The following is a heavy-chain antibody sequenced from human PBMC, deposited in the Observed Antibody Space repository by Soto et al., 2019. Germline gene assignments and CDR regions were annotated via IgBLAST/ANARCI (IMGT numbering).Heavy chain of an antibody. CDR2: ISAAGDP. CDR1: GFTFRNYD. D-gene: IGHD1-1*01. Sequence: EVQLVESGGGLVQPGGSLRLSCEASGFTFRNYDMHWVRQGTGKGLEWVSGISAAGDPDYADSVEGRFTISRENAQNSFFLQMNRLRVGDTDVYYGARTGRYFYGLGVWGKGTTVIVSS. CDR3: ARTGRYFYGLGV. J-gene: IGHJ6*04. V-gene: IGHV3-13*05.